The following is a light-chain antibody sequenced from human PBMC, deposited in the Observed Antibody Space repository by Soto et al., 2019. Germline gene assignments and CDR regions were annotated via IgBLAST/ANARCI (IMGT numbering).Light chain of an antibody. Sequence: DIQMTQSPSSLSASVGDRVTVTCRASQSISTFLNWYQQKPGKAPNLLIYTTSTLHGGVPSRFSGSGSGTDFTLTISSLQPEDFETYYCQQSFTAPWTFGQGTRVEIK. CDR2: TTS. CDR3: QQSFTAPWT. V-gene: IGKV1-39*01. J-gene: IGKJ1*01. CDR1: QSISTF.